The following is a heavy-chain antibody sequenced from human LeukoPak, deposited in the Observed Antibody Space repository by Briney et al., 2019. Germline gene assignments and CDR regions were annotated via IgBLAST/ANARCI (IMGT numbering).Heavy chain of an antibody. J-gene: IGHJ4*02. Sequence: PSETLSLTCAVYGGSFSGYYWSWIRQPPGKGLEWIGEINHSGSTNYNPPLKSRVTISVDTSKNQFSLKLSSVTAADTAVYYCARRVVGATDDWGQGTLVTVSS. CDR1: GGSFSGYY. V-gene: IGHV4-34*01. D-gene: IGHD1-26*01. CDR2: INHSGST. CDR3: ARRVVGATDD.